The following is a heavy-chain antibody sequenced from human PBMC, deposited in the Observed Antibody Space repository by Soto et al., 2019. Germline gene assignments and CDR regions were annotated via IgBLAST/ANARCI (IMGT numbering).Heavy chain of an antibody. CDR2: IHYSGST. J-gene: IGHJ3*02. CDR3: ASSSSSWYVNAFDI. Sequence: SETLSLTCTVSGGSISSYYWSWIRQPPGKGLEWIGYIHYSGSTNYNPSLKSRVTISVDTSKNQFSLKLSSVTAADTAVYYCASSSSSWYVNAFDIWGQGTMVTVSS. D-gene: IGHD6-13*01. CDR1: GGSISSYY. V-gene: IGHV4-59*08.